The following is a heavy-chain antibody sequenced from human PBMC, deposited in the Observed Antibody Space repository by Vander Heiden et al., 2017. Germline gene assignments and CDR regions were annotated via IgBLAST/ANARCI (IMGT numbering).Heavy chain of an antibody. CDR1: GFPVSSYG. D-gene: IGHD7-27*01. J-gene: IGHJ4*02. Sequence: QVQLVGSGGAVVPPGRSLRLSCVESGFPVSSYGMHWVRQAPGKGLEWVAVIWYDETNKYYADSVKGRFTISRDNSKNTLYLQMNSLGAEDTAVYYCARQLGIIDGVEFWGQGTLVTVST. CDR2: IWYDETNK. CDR3: ARQLGIIDGVEF. V-gene: IGHV3-33*01.